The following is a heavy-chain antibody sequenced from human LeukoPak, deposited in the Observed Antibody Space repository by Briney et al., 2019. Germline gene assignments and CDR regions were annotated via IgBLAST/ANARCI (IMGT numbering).Heavy chain of an antibody. J-gene: IGHJ6*02. D-gene: IGHD5-12*01. CDR2: IFGSGGSA. Sequence: GGSLRLSCAASGFTFNTYAMYWVRQAPGKGLEWVSGIFGSGGSAPYADSVKGRFTISRDNAKNSLYPQMNSLRAEDTAVYYCARVSGVATIRAGQSMDVWGQGTTVTVSS. CDR1: GFTFNTYA. V-gene: IGHV3-23*01. CDR3: ARVSGVATIRAGQSMDV.